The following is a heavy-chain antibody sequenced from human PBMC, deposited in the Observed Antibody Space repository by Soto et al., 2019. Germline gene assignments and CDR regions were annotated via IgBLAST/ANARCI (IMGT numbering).Heavy chain of an antibody. D-gene: IGHD6-19*01. Sequence: QVQLEQSGAEVRKPGSSVKVSCKASGGTFSRSAISWVRQAPGQGLEWMGGIIPFFGTANYAQKFHGRVTITADDPTGTAYMELSSLTSEDTAIYYCAKFAESSGYFDYWGQGALITVSS. CDR1: GGTFSRSA. CDR2: IIPFFGTA. J-gene: IGHJ4*02. CDR3: AKFAESSGYFDY. V-gene: IGHV1-69*01.